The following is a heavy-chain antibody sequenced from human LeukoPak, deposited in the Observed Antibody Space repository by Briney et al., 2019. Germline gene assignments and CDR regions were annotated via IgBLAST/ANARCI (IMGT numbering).Heavy chain of an antibody. Sequence: GGSLRLSCAASGFTFSGFSMSWVRQSPTKGLEWVANIKQDGSERYYVDSVKGRFTISRDNAKNSLSLQVNNLRVEDTAVYYCARAGSHWHYVYWGQGTVVTVSS. J-gene: IGHJ4*02. CDR1: GFTFSGFS. CDR3: ARAGSHWHYVY. D-gene: IGHD3-10*01. CDR2: IKQDGSER. V-gene: IGHV3-7*01.